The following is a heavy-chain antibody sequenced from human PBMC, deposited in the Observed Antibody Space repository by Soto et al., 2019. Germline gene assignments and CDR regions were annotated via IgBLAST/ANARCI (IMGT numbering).Heavy chain of an antibody. D-gene: IGHD6-6*01. CDR3: ARGARKVIAARPSGRDWAGYYYGMDV. Sequence: SETLSLTCAVYGGSFSGYYWSWIRQPPGKGLEWIGEINHSGSTNYNPSLKSRVTISVDTSKNQFSLKLSSVTAADTAVYDCARGARKVIAARPSGRDWAGYYYGMDVWGQGTTVTVSS. J-gene: IGHJ6*02. CDR2: INHSGST. V-gene: IGHV4-34*01. CDR1: GGSFSGYY.